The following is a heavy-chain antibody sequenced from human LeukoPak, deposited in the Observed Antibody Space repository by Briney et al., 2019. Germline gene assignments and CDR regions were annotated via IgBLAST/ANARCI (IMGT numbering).Heavy chain of an antibody. J-gene: IGHJ4*02. CDR2: FDPEDGET. Sequence: ASVKVSCKVSGYTLTELSMHWVRQAPGKGLEWMGGFDPEDGETIYAQKFQGRVTMIEDTSTDTAYMELSSLRSEDTAVYYCATAHPGYYDILTGQYWGQGTLVTVSS. CDR3: ATAHPGYYDILTGQY. D-gene: IGHD3-9*01. V-gene: IGHV1-24*01. CDR1: GYTLTELS.